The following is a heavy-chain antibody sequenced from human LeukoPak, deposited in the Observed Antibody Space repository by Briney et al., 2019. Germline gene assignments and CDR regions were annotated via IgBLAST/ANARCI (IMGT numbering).Heavy chain of an antibody. Sequence: PGGSLRLSCAASGFTFSSYAMSWVRRAPGKGLEWVSAISGSGGSTYYADSVKGRFTISRDNSKNTLYLQMNSLRAEDTAVYYCAKVSPRYYYDSSGYYYFDYWGQGTLVTVSS. CDR2: ISGSGGST. J-gene: IGHJ4*02. CDR1: GFTFSSYA. V-gene: IGHV3-23*01. CDR3: AKVSPRYYYDSSGYYYFDY. D-gene: IGHD3-22*01.